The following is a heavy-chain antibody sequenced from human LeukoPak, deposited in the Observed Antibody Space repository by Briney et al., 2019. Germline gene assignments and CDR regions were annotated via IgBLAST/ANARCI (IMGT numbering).Heavy chain of an antibody. CDR2: IYYSGST. Sequence: SETLSLTCTVSGGSISSSSYYWGWIRQPPGKGLEWIGSIYYSGSTYYNSSLKSRVTISVDTSKNQFSLKLSSVTAADTAVYYCARLAPLGYWGQGTLVTVSS. D-gene: IGHD3-10*01. CDR1: GGSISSSSYY. V-gene: IGHV4-39*01. CDR3: ARLAPLGY. J-gene: IGHJ4*02.